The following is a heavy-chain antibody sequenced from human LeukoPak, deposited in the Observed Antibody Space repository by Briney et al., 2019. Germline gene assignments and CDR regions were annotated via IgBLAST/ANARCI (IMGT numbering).Heavy chain of an antibody. V-gene: IGHV4-4*07. CDR2: IHTTGRT. D-gene: IGHD6-6*01. J-gene: IGHJ5*02. Sequence: PSETLSLTCTVSGGSISSYYWSWIRLPAGKGLEWIGRIHTTGRTKYNPSLKSRVTMSVDTSKNQFSLKLNSVTAADTAVYYCARDWGIEYSSSSDHWGQGTLVTVSS. CDR1: GGSISSYY. CDR3: ARDWGIEYSSSSDH.